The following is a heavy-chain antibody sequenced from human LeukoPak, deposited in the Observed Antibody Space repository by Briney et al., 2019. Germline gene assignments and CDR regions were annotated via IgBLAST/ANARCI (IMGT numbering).Heavy chain of an antibody. D-gene: IGHD3-22*01. V-gene: IGHV3-23*01. J-gene: IGHJ4*02. CDR1: GFTFSSYA. CDR3: ARISSDSISYYDH. CDR2: ISATGTST. Sequence: PGGSLRLSCAASGFTFSSYAMTWVRQAPGKGLEWVSTISATGTSTYYADSVKGRLTISRGNSKNTLYLQMNSLRAEDTAVYYCARISSDSISYYDHWGQGTLVTVSS.